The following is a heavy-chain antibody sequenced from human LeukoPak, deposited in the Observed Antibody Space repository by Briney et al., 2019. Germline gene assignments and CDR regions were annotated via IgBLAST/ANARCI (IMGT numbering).Heavy chain of an antibody. V-gene: IGHV3-74*01. CDR3: TTSSGSYRLDP. CDR1: GFTFSSSA. J-gene: IGHJ5*02. Sequence: PGGSLRLSCAASGFTFSSSAMSWVRQAPGKGLVWVSRINSDGSRTNYADSVKGRFTISRDNAKNTLYLQMNSLRAEDTAVYYCTTSSGSYRLDPWGQGTLVTVSS. CDR2: INSDGSRT. D-gene: IGHD1-26*01.